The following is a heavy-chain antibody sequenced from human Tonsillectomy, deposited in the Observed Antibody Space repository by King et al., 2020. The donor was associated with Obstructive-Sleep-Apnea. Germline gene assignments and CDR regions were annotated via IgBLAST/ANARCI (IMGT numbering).Heavy chain of an antibody. CDR3: ARDSRVKDFWSGYYDY. D-gene: IGHD3-3*01. CDR1: GGSISSSSYY. V-gene: IGHV4-39*07. J-gene: IGHJ4*02. CDR2: IHYSGST. Sequence: QLQESGPGLVKPSETLSLTCTVSGGSISSSSYYWGWIRQPPGKGLEWIGGIHYSGSTYYNPSLKSRVTISVDTSKNQFSLNLTSVTAADTAVYYCARDSRVKDFWSGYYDYWGQGALVTVSS.